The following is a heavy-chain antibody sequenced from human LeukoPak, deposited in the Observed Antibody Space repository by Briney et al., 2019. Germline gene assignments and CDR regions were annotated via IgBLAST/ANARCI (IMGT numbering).Heavy chain of an antibody. CDR1: GGSISSSSYY. J-gene: IGHJ4*02. CDR3: ARDGGITAANDY. Sequence: SETLSLTCTVSGGSISSSSYYWGWIRQPPGKGLEWIGSIYYSGSTYYNPSLKSRVTISVDTSKNQFSLKLSSVTAADTAVYYCARDGGITAANDYWGQGTLVTVSS. D-gene: IGHD6-13*01. CDR2: IYYSGST. V-gene: IGHV4-39*07.